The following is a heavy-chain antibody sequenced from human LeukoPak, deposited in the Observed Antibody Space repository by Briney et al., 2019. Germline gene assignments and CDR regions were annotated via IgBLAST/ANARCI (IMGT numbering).Heavy chain of an antibody. CDR2: VGAGGIGT. D-gene: IGHD6-19*01. CDR1: GFPFSSYA. Sequence: ETGGSLRLSCAASGFPFSSYALSWVRQAHGKGLEWVSVVGAGGIGTYYADSVKGRFTISRDDSKNTLYLQMSSLRAEDTALYYWVKGGWLDMWGQGTMVTVSS. J-gene: IGHJ3*02. V-gene: IGHV3-23*01. CDR3: VKGGWLDM.